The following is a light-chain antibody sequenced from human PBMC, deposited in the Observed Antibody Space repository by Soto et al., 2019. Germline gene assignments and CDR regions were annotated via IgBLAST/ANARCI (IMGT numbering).Light chain of an antibody. CDR1: QSISSW. J-gene: IGKJ1*01. CDR2: KAS. Sequence: DIQMTQSPSTLSASVGDRVTITFRASQSISSWLAWYQQKPGKAPNLLIYKASSLESGVPSRFSGSGSGTEFTLTIDSLQPDDFATYYCQQYNNYSWTFGQGTKVEIK. V-gene: IGKV1-5*03. CDR3: QQYNNYSWT.